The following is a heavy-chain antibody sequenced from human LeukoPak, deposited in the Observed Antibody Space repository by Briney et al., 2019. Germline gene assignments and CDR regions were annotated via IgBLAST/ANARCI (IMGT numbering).Heavy chain of an antibody. V-gene: IGHV3-48*01. CDR1: GFTFTIFG. D-gene: IGHD3-3*01. Sequence: GGSLRLSCAASGFTFTIFGLNWVRQAPGKVPEWVSYIDARSGITYYADSVQGRFTISRDNAQESVFLQMNSLRADDTAVYYCARTYVFGRGPPGDAFDNWGPGTLVTVSS. CDR3: ARTYVFGRGPPGDAFDN. J-gene: IGHJ3*02. CDR2: IDARSGIT.